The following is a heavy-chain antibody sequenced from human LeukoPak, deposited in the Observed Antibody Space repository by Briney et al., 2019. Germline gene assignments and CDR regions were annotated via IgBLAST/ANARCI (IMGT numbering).Heavy chain of an antibody. CDR3: ARVGGGSSGWSYYFDY. V-gene: IGHV4-59*08. J-gene: IGHJ4*02. D-gene: IGHD6-19*01. CDR2: IYYSGST. Sequence: SETLSLTCTVSGGSISSYYWSWIRQPPGKGLEWIGYIYYSGSTNYNPSLKSRVTISVDTSKNQFSLKLSSETAADTAVYYCARVGGGSSGWSYYFDYWGQGTLVTVSS. CDR1: GGSISSYY.